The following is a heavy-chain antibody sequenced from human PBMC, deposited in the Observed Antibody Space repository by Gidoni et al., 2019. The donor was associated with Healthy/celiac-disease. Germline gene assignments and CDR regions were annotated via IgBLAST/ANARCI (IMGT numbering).Heavy chain of an antibody. CDR3: ARGEKYYYDSSGTWFDP. D-gene: IGHD3-22*01. Sequence: QVQLVQSGAEVKKPGSSVKVPCKASGGTFSSYAISWVRQAPGQGLEWMGGIIPIFGTANYAQKFQGRVTITADESTSTAYMELSSLRSEDTAVYYCARGEKYYYDSSGTWFDPWGQGTLVTVSS. V-gene: IGHV1-69*19. J-gene: IGHJ5*02. CDR2: IIPIFGTA. CDR1: GGTFSSYA.